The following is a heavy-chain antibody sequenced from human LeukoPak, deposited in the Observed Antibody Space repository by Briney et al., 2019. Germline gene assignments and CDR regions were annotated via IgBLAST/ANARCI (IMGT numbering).Heavy chain of an antibody. J-gene: IGHJ6*02. V-gene: IGHV1-8*01. CDR2: MNPNSGNT. D-gene: IGHD2-21*01. CDR1: GYTLTSYD. CDR3: ARSIGVPDYYYGMDV. Sequence: ASVKVSCKASGYTLTSYDINWVRQATGQGLEWMGWMNPNSGNTGYAQKFQGRVTMTRNTSISTAYMELSSLRSEDTAVYYCARSIGVPDYYYGMDVWGQGTTVTVSS.